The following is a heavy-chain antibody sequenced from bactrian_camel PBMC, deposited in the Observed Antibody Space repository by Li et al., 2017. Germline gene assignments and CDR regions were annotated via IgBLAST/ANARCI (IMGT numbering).Heavy chain of an antibody. J-gene: IGHJ4*01. CDR1: GFTTNNKC. D-gene: IGHD3*01. V-gene: IGHV3S54*01. Sequence: HVQLVESGGGSAQAGGSLTLSCEASGFTTNNKCMGWFRQTPGNKREEVAAIHTGDGGGSTYYADSVFGRVTITQDNAKNTVYPQMSSLKPEDTAMYYCAAGIPGANRCSDYWGQRTQVTVS. CDR3: AAGIPGANRCSDY. CDR2: IHTGDGGGST.